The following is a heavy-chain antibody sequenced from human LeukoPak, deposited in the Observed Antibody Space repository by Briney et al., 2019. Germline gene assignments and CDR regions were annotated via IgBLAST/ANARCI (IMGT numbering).Heavy chain of an antibody. CDR3: AREYYCDSSGYYDLFDY. D-gene: IGHD3-22*01. CDR1: GFTVSSYS. Sequence: PGGSLRLSCAASGFTVSSYSMNWVRQAPGKGLEWVSYISSSSSTIYYADSVKVRFTISRDNAKNSLYLQRNSLRAEDTAVYYCAREYYCDSSGYYDLFDYWGQGTLVTVSS. V-gene: IGHV3-48*01. CDR2: ISSSSSTI. J-gene: IGHJ4*02.